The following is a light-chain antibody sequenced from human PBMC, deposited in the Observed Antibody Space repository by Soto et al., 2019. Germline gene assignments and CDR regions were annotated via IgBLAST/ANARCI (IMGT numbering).Light chain of an antibody. CDR2: GAS. Sequence: IRLTQSPGTLSLCQGERAALSCRASQSVSSNYLAWYQQKPGQAPRLLIYGASSRATGIPDRFSGSGSGTDFTLTIRRLEPEDFAVYYCQPYGSSYPWTFCQGT. CDR1: QSVSSNY. CDR3: QPYGSSYPWT. J-gene: IGKJ1*01. V-gene: IGKV3-20*01.